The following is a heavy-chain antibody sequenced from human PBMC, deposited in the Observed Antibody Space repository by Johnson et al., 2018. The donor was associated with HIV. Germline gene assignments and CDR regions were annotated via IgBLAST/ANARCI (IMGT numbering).Heavy chain of an antibody. CDR3: ASPAGFSEFNFNDAFDI. V-gene: IGHV3-66*03. CDR1: GFTVSSNY. D-gene: IGHD3-10*01. Sequence: VQLVESGGGLIQPGGSLRLSCAASGFTVSSNYMSWVRQAPGKGLEWVSVIYSGGSTYYADSVKGRFTISRDNSKNTLYLQMNSLRAEDTAVYYCASPAGFSEFNFNDAFDIWGQGTMVTVSS. CDR2: IYSGGST. J-gene: IGHJ3*02.